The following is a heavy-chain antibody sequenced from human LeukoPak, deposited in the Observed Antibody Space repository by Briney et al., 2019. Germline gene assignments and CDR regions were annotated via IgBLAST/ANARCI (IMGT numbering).Heavy chain of an antibody. V-gene: IGHV4-61*02. J-gene: IGHJ5*02. CDR1: GGSISSGSYY. CDR2: IYTSGST. D-gene: IGHD3-22*01. CDR3: ARENDTYYYDSSGYYYNWFNP. Sequence: SETLSLTCTVSGGSISSGSYYWSWIRQPAGKGLEWIGRIYTSGSTNYNPSLKSRVTISVDTSKNQFSLKLSSVTAADTAVYYCARENDTYYYDSSGYYYNWFNPWGQGTLVTASS.